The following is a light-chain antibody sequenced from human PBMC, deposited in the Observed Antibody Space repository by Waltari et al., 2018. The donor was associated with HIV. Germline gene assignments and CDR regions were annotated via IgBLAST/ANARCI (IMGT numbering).Light chain of an antibody. CDR1: QSLESTYGNTY. CDR2: KVS. CDR3: MQGTHFLS. V-gene: IGKV2-30*01. J-gene: IGKJ4*01. Sequence: DVVMTQTPVSLLVTLGQSVSVSCKSSQSLESTYGNTYLNWFHLRPGHPPRRLIYKVSNRDSGVPDRFGGSGSGTTFTLNITAVEAADVGIYFCMQGTHFLSFGGGTKVE.